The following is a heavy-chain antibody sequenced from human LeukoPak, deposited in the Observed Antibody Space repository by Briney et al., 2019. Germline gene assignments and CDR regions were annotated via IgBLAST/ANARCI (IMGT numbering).Heavy chain of an antibody. V-gene: IGHV2-70*04. Sequence: SGHTLVNPTQTLTLTCTFSGFSLSTSGMRVSWIRQPPGKALEWLARIDWDDDKFYSTSQKTRLTISKDTSKNQVVLTMTDMDPVDTATYYCARILGGGDLGFYYWAQGTLVTVSS. J-gene: IGHJ4*02. CDR3: ARILGGGDLGFYY. CDR2: IDWDDDK. CDR1: GFSLSTSGMR. D-gene: IGHD2-21*02.